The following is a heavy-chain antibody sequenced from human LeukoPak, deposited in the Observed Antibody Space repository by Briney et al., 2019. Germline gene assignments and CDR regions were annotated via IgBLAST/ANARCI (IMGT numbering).Heavy chain of an antibody. CDR1: GFTFSRYW. Sequence: GGSLRLSCAASGFTFSRYWMSWVRQAPGKGLEWVANIKQDGSEKYYVDSVKGRFTISRDNAKNSLYLQMNSLRAEDTAVYYCARDLFYFDYWGQGTLVTVSS. D-gene: IGHD3-10*01. V-gene: IGHV3-7*01. CDR3: ARDLFYFDY. CDR2: IKQDGSEK. J-gene: IGHJ4*02.